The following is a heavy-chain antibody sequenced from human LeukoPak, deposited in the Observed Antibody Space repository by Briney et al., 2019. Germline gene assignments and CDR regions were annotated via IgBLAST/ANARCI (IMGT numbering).Heavy chain of an antibody. Sequence: GGSLRLSCAASAFTFSNYWMSWVRQAPGKGLEWVANIKQDGSEKKYVESVKGRFTISRDNAENSLYLQMNSLGVDDIAVYYCARGSGWLGYWGQGTLVTVSS. CDR2: IKQDGSEK. V-gene: IGHV3-7*03. CDR1: AFTFSNYW. J-gene: IGHJ4*02. CDR3: ARGSGWLGY. D-gene: IGHD6-25*01.